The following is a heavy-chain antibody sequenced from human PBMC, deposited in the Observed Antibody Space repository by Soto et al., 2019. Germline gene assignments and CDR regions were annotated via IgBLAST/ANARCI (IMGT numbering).Heavy chain of an antibody. J-gene: IGHJ4*02. V-gene: IGHV4-4*02. CDR2: IHHSGIT. CDR1: GGSVSRDNW. CDR3: AENGSYDLVN. D-gene: IGHD3-16*01. Sequence: SETLSLTFGVSGGSVSRDNWWSWVRQPPGKGLEWIGEIHHSGITNYSPSLKSRVTMSVDKSRNQFSLKLTYVTAAETAVYYCAENGSYDLVNWGQGTRVTVSS.